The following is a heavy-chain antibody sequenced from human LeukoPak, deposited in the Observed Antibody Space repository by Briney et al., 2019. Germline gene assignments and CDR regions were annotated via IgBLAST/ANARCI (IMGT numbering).Heavy chain of an antibody. J-gene: IGHJ5*02. D-gene: IGHD4-11*01. Sequence: ASVTVSCKASGGTFSNFAISWVRQAPGQGLQWMGGIIPIFGTASYAQKFQGRVTITTDESTSTAYMELRSLRSKDTAVYYCARAQGDYRNFNNKWFDPWGQGTLVTVSS. CDR1: GGTFSNFA. V-gene: IGHV1-69*05. CDR2: IIPIFGTA. CDR3: ARAQGDYRNFNNKWFDP.